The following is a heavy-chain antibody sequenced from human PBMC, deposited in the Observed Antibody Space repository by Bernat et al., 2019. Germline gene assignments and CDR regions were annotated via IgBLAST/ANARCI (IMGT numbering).Heavy chain of an antibody. D-gene: IGHD6-13*01. CDR3: ARDRRGGSSWFPNSAFDS. CDR1: GFTFSSYS. J-gene: IGHJ4*02. CDR2: ILYDGSNK. Sequence: QVQLVESGGGVVQPGRSLRLSCAASGFTFSSYSIHWFRQAPGKGLEWVAVILYDGSNKYFADSVKGRFTISRDNSKNTLYLQMNILRAEDTAVYYCARDRRGGSSWFPNSAFDSWGQGTLVTVSS. V-gene: IGHV3-30-3*01.